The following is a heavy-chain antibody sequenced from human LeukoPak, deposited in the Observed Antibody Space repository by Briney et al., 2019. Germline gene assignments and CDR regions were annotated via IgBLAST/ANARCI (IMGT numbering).Heavy chain of an antibody. V-gene: IGHV3-73*01. Sequence: GGSLGLSCAASGFTFMGSAMHWGRQASGKGLEGGGRIRTKANSYATAYAASVKGRFTISRDNSKNTAYLQMNSLKTEDTAVYYCIKQGSWDAFDIWGQGTMVTVSS. D-gene: IGHD1-26*01. CDR2: IRTKANSYAT. CDR3: IKQGSWDAFDI. J-gene: IGHJ3*02. CDR1: GFTFMGSA.